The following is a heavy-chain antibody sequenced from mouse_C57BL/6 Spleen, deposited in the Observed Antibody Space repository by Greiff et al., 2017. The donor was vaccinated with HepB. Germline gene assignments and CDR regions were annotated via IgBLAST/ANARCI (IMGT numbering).Heavy chain of an antibody. J-gene: IGHJ2*01. V-gene: IGHV1-55*01. CDR3: AREGSSSYYFDY. Sequence: QVQLQQPGAELVKPGASVKMSCKASGYTFTSYWITWVKQRPGQGLEWIGDIYPGSGSTNYNEKFKSKATLTVDTSSSTAYMQLSSLTSEDSAVYYCAREGSSSYYFDYWGQGPTLTVSS. CDR1: GYTFTSYW. D-gene: IGHD1-1*01. CDR2: IYPGSGST.